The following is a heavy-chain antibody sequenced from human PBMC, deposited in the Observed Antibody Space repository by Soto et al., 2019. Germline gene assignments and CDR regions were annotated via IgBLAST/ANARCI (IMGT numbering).Heavy chain of an antibody. V-gene: IGHV4-31*03. CDR2: IYYSGST. CDR3: ARGIEGWYQGRYYYGMDV. CDR1: GGSISSGGYY. D-gene: IGHD6-19*01. Sequence: SETLSLTCTVSGGSISSGGYYWTWIRQHPGKGLEWIGYIYYSGSTYYNPSLKSRVTISVDTSKNQFSLKLSSVTAADTAVYYCARGIEGWYQGRYYYGMDVWGQGTTVTVSS. J-gene: IGHJ6*02.